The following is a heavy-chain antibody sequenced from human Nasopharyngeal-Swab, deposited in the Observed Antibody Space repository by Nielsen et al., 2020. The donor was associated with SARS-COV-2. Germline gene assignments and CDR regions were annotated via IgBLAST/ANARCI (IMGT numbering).Heavy chain of an antibody. Sequence: GESLKISCAASGFTFSDYYMSWVRQAPGKGLEWVSAISGSGGSTYYADSVKGRFTISRDNSKNKLYLQMNSPRAEDTAVYYCAKGPLRVVVVAATADYWGQGTLVTVSS. V-gene: IGHV3-23*01. CDR2: ISGSGGST. J-gene: IGHJ4*02. CDR1: GFTFSDYY. CDR3: AKGPLRVVVVAATADY. D-gene: IGHD2-15*01.